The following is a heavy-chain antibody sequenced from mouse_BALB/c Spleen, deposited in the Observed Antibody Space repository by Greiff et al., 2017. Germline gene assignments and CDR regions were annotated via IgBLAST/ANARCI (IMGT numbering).Heavy chain of an antibody. D-gene: IGHD1-1*01. CDR2: INPYNDGT. Sequence: EVQLQQSGPELVKPGASVKMSCKASGYTFTSYVMHWVKQKPGQGLEWIGYINPYNDGTKYNAKFKGKATLTSDKSSSTAYMELSSLTSEDSAVYYCAGYYYGSSYSYAMDYWGQGTSVTVSS. V-gene: IGHV1-14*01. CDR1: GYTFTSYV. J-gene: IGHJ4*01. CDR3: AGYYYGSSYSYAMDY.